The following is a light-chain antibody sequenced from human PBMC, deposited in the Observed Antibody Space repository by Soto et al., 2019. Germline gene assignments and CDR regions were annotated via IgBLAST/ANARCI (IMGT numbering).Light chain of an antibody. CDR3: SSYTSSIRI. CDR2: EVT. Sequence: QSVLTQPASVSRSPGESITISCSGFSSDVGDYNYVSWYQQHAGKVQKLIIYEVTNRPLGVSSRFSGSKSGYTASLTISGLQTDDEADYYCSSYTSSIRIFGGRTKVTVL. J-gene: IGLJ6*01. CDR1: SSDVGDYNY. V-gene: IGLV2-14*01.